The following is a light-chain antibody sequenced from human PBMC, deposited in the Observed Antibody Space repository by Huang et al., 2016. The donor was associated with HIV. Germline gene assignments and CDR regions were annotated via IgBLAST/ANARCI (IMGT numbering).Light chain of an antibody. CDR2: DAS. J-gene: IGKJ4*01. CDR3: QQYENLPLT. V-gene: IGKV1-33*01. CDR1: QDILNS. Sequence: DIQMTQSPSSLSASVGDRVTITCQASQDILNSLNWYQQQPGKAPNLLIYDASHLEIGVPSRFSGGGSGTLFTFTITSLQPEDFATYYCQQYENLPLTFGGGTRVDIK.